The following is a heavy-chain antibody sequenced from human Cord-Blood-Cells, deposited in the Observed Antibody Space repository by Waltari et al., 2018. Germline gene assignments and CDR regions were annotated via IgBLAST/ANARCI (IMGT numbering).Heavy chain of an antibody. V-gene: IGHV3-15*01. CDR2: NKSKTDGGTT. CDR3: TTDPHYWYFDL. CDR1: GFTFRNAW. Sequence: EVQLVESGGGLVKPGGSLRLSCAASGFTFRNAWMSWSRQAPGKGLEWVGRNKSKTDGGTTDYAAPVKGRFTISRDDSKNTLYLQMNSLKTEDTAVYYCTTDPHYWYFDLWGRGTLVTVSS. J-gene: IGHJ2*01.